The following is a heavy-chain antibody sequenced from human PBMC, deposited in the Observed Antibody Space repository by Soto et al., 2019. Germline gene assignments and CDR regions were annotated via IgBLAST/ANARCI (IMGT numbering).Heavy chain of an antibody. Sequence: PSETLSLTCTVSGGSVSSGSYYWSWIRQPPGKGLEWIGYIYYSGSTNYNPSLKSRVTISVDTSKNQFSLKLSSVTAADTAVYYCARAGSSAYYYYYDVDVWGQGTTVTVSS. CDR3: ARAGSSAYYYYYDVDV. J-gene: IGHJ6*02. CDR2: IYYSGST. CDR1: GGSVSSGSYY. D-gene: IGHD6-6*01. V-gene: IGHV4-61*01.